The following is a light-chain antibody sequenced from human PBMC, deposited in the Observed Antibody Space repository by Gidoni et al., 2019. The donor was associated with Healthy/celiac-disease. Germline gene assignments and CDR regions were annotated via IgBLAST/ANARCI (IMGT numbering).Light chain of an antibody. CDR1: QSISSY. Sequence: DIQMTQSPSSLSASVGDRVTITCRASQSISSYLNWYQQKPGKAPKLLIYAASSLQSGVPSRFSGSGSGTEFTLTISSLQPEDFATYYCQQSYSTPVTFGPXTKVDIK. CDR2: AAS. V-gene: IGKV1-39*01. CDR3: QQSYSTPVT. J-gene: IGKJ3*01.